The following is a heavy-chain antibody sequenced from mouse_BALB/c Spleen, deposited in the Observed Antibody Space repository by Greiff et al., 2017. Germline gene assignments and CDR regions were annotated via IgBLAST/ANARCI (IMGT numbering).Heavy chain of an antibody. J-gene: IGHJ2*01. Sequence: DVMLVESGGGLVKPGGSLKLSCAASGFTFSSYTMSWVRQTPEKRLEWVATISSGGSYTYYPDSVKGRFTISRDNAKNTLYLQMSSLKSEDTAMYYCTREESPYYFDYWGQGTTLTVSS. CDR3: TREESPYYFDY. V-gene: IGHV5-6-4*01. CDR2: ISSGGSYT. CDR1: GFTFSSYT.